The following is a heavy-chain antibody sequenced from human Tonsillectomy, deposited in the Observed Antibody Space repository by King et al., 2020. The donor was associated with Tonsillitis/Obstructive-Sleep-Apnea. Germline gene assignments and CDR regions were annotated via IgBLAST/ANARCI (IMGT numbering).Heavy chain of an antibody. J-gene: IGHJ3*02. CDR2: LYSGGST. D-gene: IGHD2-2*01. V-gene: IGHV3-53*04. CDR3: ARDRESTSSWVAFDI. CDR1: GFTVSSNY. Sequence: VQLVESGGGWVQPGGSLRLSCAASGFTVSSNYMNWVRQAPGKGLEWVSLLYSGGSTYYADSAKGRFTISRDNSKNTLYLQMNSLRAEDTAVYYCARDRESTSSWVAFDIWGQGTMVTVSS.